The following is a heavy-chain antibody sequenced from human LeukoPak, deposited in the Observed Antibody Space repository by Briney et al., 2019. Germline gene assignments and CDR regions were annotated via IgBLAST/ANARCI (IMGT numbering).Heavy chain of an antibody. CDR3: ARVYSSGPKDHDAFDI. J-gene: IGHJ3*02. CDR2: ISAYNGNT. Sequence: ASVKVSCKASGYTFTGYYMHWVRQAPGQGLEWMGWISAYNGNTNYAQKLQGRVTMTTDTSTSTAYMELRSLRSDDTAVYYCARVYSSGPKDHDAFDIWGQGTLVTVSS. CDR1: GYTFTGYY. D-gene: IGHD6-19*01. V-gene: IGHV1-18*04.